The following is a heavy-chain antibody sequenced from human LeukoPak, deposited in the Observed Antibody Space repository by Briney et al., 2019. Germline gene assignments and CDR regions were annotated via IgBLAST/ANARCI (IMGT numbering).Heavy chain of an antibody. V-gene: IGHV3-23*01. CDR3: ARGRTTGTASSPPNEDY. CDR2: ISDIGGST. Sequence: GGSLRLSCAASGFTFSSYAMSGLRQAPGKGLEWVSAISDIGGSTYYADSVKGRFTISRDNSKNTLYLQMNSLRAEDTAVYYCARGRTTGTASSPPNEDYWGQGTLVSVSS. CDR1: GFTFSSYA. D-gene: IGHD1-1*01. J-gene: IGHJ4*02.